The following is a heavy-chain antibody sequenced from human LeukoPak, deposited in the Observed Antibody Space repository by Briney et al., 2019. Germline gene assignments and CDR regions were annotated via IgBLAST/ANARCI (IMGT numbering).Heavy chain of an antibody. J-gene: IGHJ4*02. Sequence: SETLSLTCTVSGGSISSSSYYWGWIRQPPGQGLEWIGSIYYSGSTYYNPSLKSRVTISVDTSKNQFSLKLSSMTAADTAVYYCARWWEYSSSSEMYYFDYWGQGTLVTVSS. D-gene: IGHD6-6*01. CDR2: IYYSGST. V-gene: IGHV4-39*01. CDR3: ARWWEYSSSSEMYYFDY. CDR1: GGSISSSSYY.